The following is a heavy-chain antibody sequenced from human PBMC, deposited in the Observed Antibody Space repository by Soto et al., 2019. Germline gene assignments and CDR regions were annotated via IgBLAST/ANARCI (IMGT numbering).Heavy chain of an antibody. D-gene: IGHD3-10*01. CDR3: ASSRITMVRGVITEDDKWFDT. J-gene: IGHJ5*02. CDR2: IYYSGST. Sequence: SETPSLACSFSGGSINRGSYYLGWIRPPPGKGLEWIGSIYYSGSTYYNPSLKSRVTISVDTSRNQFSLKLSSVTAADTAVYYCASSRITMVRGVITEDDKWFDTWGQG. V-gene: IGHV4-39*01. CDR1: GGSINRGSYY.